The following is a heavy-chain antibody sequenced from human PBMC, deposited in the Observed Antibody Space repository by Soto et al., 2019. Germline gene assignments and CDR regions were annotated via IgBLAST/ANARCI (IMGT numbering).Heavy chain of an antibody. CDR3: ARSVAAAEYYYYGMDV. CDR1: GYTFTSYG. J-gene: IGHJ6*02. D-gene: IGHD6-13*01. V-gene: IGHV1-18*01. Sequence: QVQLVQSGAEVKKPGASVKVSCKASGYTFTSYGISWVRQAPGQGLEWMGWISAYNGNTNYAQKLQGRVTMTTDTSTSTADMELRSLRSDDTAVYYCARSVAAAEYYYYGMDVWGQGTTVTVSS. CDR2: ISAYNGNT.